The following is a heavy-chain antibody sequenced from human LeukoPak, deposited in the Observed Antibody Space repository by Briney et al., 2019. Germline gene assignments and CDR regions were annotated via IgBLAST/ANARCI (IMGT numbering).Heavy chain of an antibody. J-gene: IGHJ4*02. CDR2: ISTSGST. CDR3: ASAIVGATPHYFDY. D-gene: IGHD1-26*01. CDR1: GGSISSYY. Sequence: SETLSLTCTVSGGSISSYYWSWIRQPAGKGLESIGHISTSGSTNYNPSLKSRVTISVDTSKNQFSLKLSSVTAADTAVYYCASAIVGATPHYFDYWGQGTLVTVSS. V-gene: IGHV4-4*07.